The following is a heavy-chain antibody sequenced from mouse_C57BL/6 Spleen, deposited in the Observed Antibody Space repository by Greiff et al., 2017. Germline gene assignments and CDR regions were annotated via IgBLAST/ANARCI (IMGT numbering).Heavy chain of an antibody. J-gene: IGHJ4*01. Sequence: QVQLQQPGAELVKPGASVKMSCKASGYTFTSYWITWVKQRPGQGLEWIGDIYPGSGSTNYNEKFKSKATLTVDTSSSPAYMQLSSLTSEDSAVYDCARNRYYYGSSYYAMDYWGQGTSVTVSS. V-gene: IGHV1-55*01. CDR3: ARNRYYYGSSYYAMDY. CDR1: GYTFTSYW. CDR2: IYPGSGST. D-gene: IGHD1-1*01.